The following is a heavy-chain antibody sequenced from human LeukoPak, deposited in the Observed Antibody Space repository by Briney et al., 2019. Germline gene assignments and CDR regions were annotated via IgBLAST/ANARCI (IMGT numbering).Heavy chain of an antibody. CDR1: GFTFSSYG. CDR3: AKLAKYFYGSETYYFFEH. V-gene: IGHV3-23*01. Sequence: PGGSLRLSCAASGFTFSSYGMSWVRQAPGEGLEWVSAISGSGGSTYYADSVKGRFTISRDNSKNTLYLQMNSLRAEDTAVYYCAKLAKYFYGSETYYFFEHWGQGTPVTASS. J-gene: IGHJ4*02. CDR2: ISGSGGST. D-gene: IGHD3-10*01.